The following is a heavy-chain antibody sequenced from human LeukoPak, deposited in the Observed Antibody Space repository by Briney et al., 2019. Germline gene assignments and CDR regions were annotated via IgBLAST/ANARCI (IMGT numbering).Heavy chain of an antibody. D-gene: IGHD1-26*01. J-gene: IGHJ6*02. CDR2: INHSGST. CDR1: GGSFSGYY. Sequence: SETLSLTCAVYGGSFSGYYWSWIRQPPGKGLEWIGEINHSGSTNYNPSLKSRVTISVDTSKKHFSLKLSSVTAADTAVYYCARGRVRTTEILGATRHYYYGMDVWGQGTTVTVSS. CDR3: ARGRVRTTEILGATRHYYYGMDV. V-gene: IGHV4-34*01.